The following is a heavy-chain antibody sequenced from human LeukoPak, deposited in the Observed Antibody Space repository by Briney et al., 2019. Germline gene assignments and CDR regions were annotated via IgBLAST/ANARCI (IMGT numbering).Heavy chain of an antibody. CDR2: INHSGST. V-gene: IGHV4-34*01. J-gene: IGHJ4*02. Sequence: SETLSLTCAVYGGSFSGYYWSWIRQPPGKGLEWIGEINHSGSTNYNPSLKSRVTISVDTSKNQFSLKLSSVTAADTAVYYCASYYYGSGSYYKANYWGRGTLVTVSS. CDR3: ASYYYGSGSYYKANY. CDR1: GGSFSGYY. D-gene: IGHD3-10*01.